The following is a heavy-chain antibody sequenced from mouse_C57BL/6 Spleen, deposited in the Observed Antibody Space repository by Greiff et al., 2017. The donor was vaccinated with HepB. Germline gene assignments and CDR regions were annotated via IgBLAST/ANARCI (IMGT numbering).Heavy chain of an antibody. J-gene: IGHJ2*01. CDR2: IDPSDSYT. V-gene: IGHV1-69*01. Sequence: QVQLQQSGAELVMPGASVKLSCKASGYTFTSYWMHWVKQRPGQGLEWIGEIDPSDSYTNYNQKFKGKSTLTVDKSSSTAYMQLSSLTSEDSAVYYCARGDYGSSYEDYWGQGTTLTVSS. CDR1: GYTFTSYW. CDR3: ARGDYGSSYEDY. D-gene: IGHD1-1*01.